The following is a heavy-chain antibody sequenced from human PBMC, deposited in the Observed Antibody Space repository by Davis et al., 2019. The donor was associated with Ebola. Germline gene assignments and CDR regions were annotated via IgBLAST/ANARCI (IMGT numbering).Heavy chain of an antibody. J-gene: IGHJ4*02. CDR3: ATPHVGGGFDY. Sequence: SVKVSCKASGGTFSSYAISWVRQAPGQGLEWMGGIIPIFGTANYAQKFQGRVTITADKSTSTAYMELSSLRSEDTAVYYCATPHVGGGFDYWGQGTLVTVSS. D-gene: IGHD3-10*01. CDR2: IIPIFGTA. V-gene: IGHV1-69*06. CDR1: GGTFSSYA.